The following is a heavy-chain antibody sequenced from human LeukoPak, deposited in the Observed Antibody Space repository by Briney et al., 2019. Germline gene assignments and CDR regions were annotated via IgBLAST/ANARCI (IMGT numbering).Heavy chain of an antibody. CDR3: ATLKRGSVFGYFNF. J-gene: IGHJ4*02. CDR2: LRDTEST. CDR1: GASISTHH. Sequence: SETLSLTCTVSGASISTHHWSWLRQPPGKELEWIAYLRDTESTKDNPSLKSRVALSADTSKNQFSLRLTSVTAADTAIYYCATLKRGSVFGYFNFWGQGLLVTVSS. V-gene: IGHV4-59*11. D-gene: IGHD3-3*01.